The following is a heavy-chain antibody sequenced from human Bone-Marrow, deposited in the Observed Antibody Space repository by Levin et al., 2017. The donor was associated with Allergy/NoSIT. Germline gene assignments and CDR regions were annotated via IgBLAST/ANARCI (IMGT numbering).Heavy chain of an antibody. V-gene: IGHV1-2*02. D-gene: IGHD6-13*01. CDR2: IDPTRGAT. CDR1: GYTFSDYY. CDR3: ARGGASSNDY. J-gene: IGHJ4*02. Sequence: ASVKVSCSVSGYTFSDYYIHWIRQTPGQGLEWIGWIDPTRGATQFAEKFHARVVLTRDPSISTAYMELGKLRSDDTGLYYCARGGASSNDYWGQGTLVTVSS.